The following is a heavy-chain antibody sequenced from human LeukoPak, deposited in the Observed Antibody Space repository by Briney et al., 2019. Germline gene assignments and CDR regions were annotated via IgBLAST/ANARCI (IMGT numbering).Heavy chain of an antibody. D-gene: IGHD4-23*01. CDR1: GFTFSDAW. J-gene: IGHJ4*02. V-gene: IGHV3-15*07. CDR2: IKNKIDGGTT. Sequence: GGSLRLSCAVSGFTFSDAWMNWVRQAPGKGLEWVGRIKNKIDGGTTDYAAPVKGRFTISRDDSTNTLYLQMNSLKTEDTAVYFCTTVGNLAVVPTRGYWGQGTLVTVSS. CDR3: TTVGNLAVVPTRGY.